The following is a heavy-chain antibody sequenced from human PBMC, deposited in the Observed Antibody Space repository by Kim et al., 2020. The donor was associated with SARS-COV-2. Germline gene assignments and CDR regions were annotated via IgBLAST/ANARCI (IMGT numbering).Heavy chain of an antibody. Sequence: GESLKISCKGSGYNFPNYWLGWVRQMPGKGLEWMGIIYPGDSDTRYSPSFQGQVTLSADKSTTTAYLQWSRLKASDTAMYYCARSAGPYDYFFDYWGQGTQVTVSS. J-gene: IGHJ4*02. V-gene: IGHV5-51*01. CDR2: IYPGDSDT. CDR3: ARSAGPYDYFFDY. CDR1: GYNFPNYW. D-gene: IGHD3-16*01.